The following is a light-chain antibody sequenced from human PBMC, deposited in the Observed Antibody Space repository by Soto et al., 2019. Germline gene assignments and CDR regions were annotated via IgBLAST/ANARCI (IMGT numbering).Light chain of an antibody. CDR1: QNIRSW. CDR2: DAS. V-gene: IGKV1-5*01. CDR3: QQYNSYSRT. Sequence: DIQMTRSPSTLSASVGDRVTITCRASQNIRSWLAWYQQKPGKAPKLLIYDASSLESGVPSRFSGSGSGTEFTLTISSLQPDDFATYYCQQYNSYSRTFGQGTKVDIK. J-gene: IGKJ1*01.